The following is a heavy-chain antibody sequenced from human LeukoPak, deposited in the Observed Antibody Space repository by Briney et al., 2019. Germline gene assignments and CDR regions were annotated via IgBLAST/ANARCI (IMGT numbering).Heavy chain of an antibody. CDR1: GGSITTYY. CDR2: IYYSGGT. Sequence: SETLYLTCTVSGGSITTYYWSRIRQSPGKGLEWIGYIYYSGGTNYNPSLKSRVTLSIDASKNQFSLRLSSVTAADTAIYYCARDNPANWFDPWGQGTLVTASS. D-gene: IGHD1-14*01. J-gene: IGHJ5*02. CDR3: ARDNPANWFDP. V-gene: IGHV4-59*01.